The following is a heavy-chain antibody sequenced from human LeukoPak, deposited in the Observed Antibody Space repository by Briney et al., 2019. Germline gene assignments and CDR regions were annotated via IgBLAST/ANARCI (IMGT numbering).Heavy chain of an antibody. V-gene: IGHV3-30-3*01. D-gene: IGHD6-6*01. CDR2: IPYDGSNK. CDR1: GFTFSSYA. J-gene: IGHJ4*02. Sequence: GGSLRLSCAASGFTFSSYAMHWVRQAPGKGLEWVAVIPYDGSNKYYADSVKGRFTISRDNSKNTLYLQMNSLRAEDTAVYYCARDPTIAARAADYWGQGTLVTVSS. CDR3: ARDPTIAARAADY.